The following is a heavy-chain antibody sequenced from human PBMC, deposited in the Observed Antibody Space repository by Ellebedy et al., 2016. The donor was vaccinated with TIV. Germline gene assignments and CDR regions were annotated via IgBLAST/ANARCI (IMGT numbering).Heavy chain of an antibody. CDR1: GGSISSSSYY. Sequence: SETLSLTCTVSGGSISSSSYYWGWIRQPPGKGLEWIGTIYYNGSTYYYPSLKSRATISADTAKNQFSLKLSSVTAADTAVYYWARGYSYGYCFDYWGQGTLVTVSS. V-gene: IGHV4-39*01. J-gene: IGHJ4*02. D-gene: IGHD5-18*01. CDR3: ARGYSYGYCFDY. CDR2: IYYNGST.